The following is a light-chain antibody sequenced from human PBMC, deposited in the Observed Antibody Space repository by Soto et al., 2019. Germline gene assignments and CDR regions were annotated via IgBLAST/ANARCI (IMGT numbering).Light chain of an antibody. CDR3: QQRSSWPPTIT. CDR1: QSVSTY. J-gene: IGKJ5*01. V-gene: IGKV3-11*01. Sequence: EIVLAQSPSTLSLSPVEIATLSCRASQSVSTYLAWYQQRPGQAPRLLIYDASYRATDIPPRFSGSGSGTDFTLTISSLEPEDFAVYYCQQRSSWPPTITFGQGTRLEIK. CDR2: DAS.